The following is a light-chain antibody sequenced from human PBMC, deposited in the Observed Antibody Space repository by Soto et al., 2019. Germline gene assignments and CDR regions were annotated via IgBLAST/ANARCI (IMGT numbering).Light chain of an antibody. J-gene: IGLJ2*01. CDR2: GNI. CDR1: SSNIGAGYD. V-gene: IGLV1-40*01. CDR3: QSYDSSPSSVV. Sequence: QSVLTQPPSVSGAPGQRVTISCTGSSSNIGAGYDVHWYQQLPGTAPKLLIYGNINRPSGVPDRFSGSKSGTSAAPAITGLQAEDEADYYCQSYDSSPSSVVFGGGTQLTVL.